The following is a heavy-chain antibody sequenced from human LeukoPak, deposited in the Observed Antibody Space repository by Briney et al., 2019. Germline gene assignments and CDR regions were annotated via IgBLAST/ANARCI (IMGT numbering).Heavy chain of an antibody. CDR1: GYTFTGYY. CDR2: INPNSGGT. CDR3: ARAALGYSSTWDYYYYMDV. J-gene: IGHJ6*03. Sequence: ASVKVSCKASGYTFTGYYIHWVRQAPGQGLEWMGWINPNSGGTNYAQKFQGRVTVTRDTSISTAYMELSRLRSDDTAVYYCARAALGYSSTWDYYYYMDVWGKGTTVTVSS. D-gene: IGHD6-13*01. V-gene: IGHV1-2*02.